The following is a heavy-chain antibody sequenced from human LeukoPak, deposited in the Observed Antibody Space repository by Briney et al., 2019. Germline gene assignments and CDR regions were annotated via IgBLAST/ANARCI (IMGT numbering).Heavy chain of an antibody. CDR1: GFMFSNYW. CDR2: INGDGSEK. V-gene: IGHV3-7*01. D-gene: IGHD7-27*01. Sequence: PGGSLRLSCVASGFMFSNYWMTWVRQAPGKGLERVANINGDGSEKHYVDSLKGRFTISRDNAKNSLYLQMNSLSAEDTAVYYCASEINWGSEAFDVWGQGTMVTVSS. CDR3: ASEINWGSEAFDV. J-gene: IGHJ3*01.